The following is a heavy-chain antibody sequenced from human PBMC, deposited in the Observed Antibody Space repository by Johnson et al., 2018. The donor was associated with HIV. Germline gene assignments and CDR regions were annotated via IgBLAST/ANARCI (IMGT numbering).Heavy chain of an antibody. D-gene: IGHD2-15*01. CDR1: GFTFSSYG. CDR3: AKGDCSGGSCYSFTDAFDI. J-gene: IGHJ3*02. Sequence: QEKLVESGGGVVQPGGSLRLSCAASGFTFSSYGMHWVRQAPGKGLEWVAFIRYDGSNKYYADSVKGRFTISRDNSKNTLYLQMNSLRAEDTAVYYCAKGDCSGGSCYSFTDAFDIWGQGTIVTVSS. V-gene: IGHV3-30*02. CDR2: IRYDGSNK.